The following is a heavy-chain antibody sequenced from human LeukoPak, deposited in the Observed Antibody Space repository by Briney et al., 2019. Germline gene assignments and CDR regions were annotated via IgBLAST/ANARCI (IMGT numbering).Heavy chain of an antibody. CDR2: ISSSSSYI. CDR1: GFTFSSYS. J-gene: IGHJ4*02. CDR3: ARDLGRYSSGWERFDY. D-gene: IGHD6-19*01. Sequence: PGGSLRLSCAASGFTFSSYSMKWVRQAPGKGLEWGSSISSSSSYIYYADSVKGRFNISRDNAKNSLYLKMHSLRAEDTAVYYCARDLGRYSSGWERFDYWGQGTLVTVSS. V-gene: IGHV3-21*01.